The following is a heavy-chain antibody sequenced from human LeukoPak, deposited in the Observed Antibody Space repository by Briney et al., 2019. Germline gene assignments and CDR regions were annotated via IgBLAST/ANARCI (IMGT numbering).Heavy chain of an antibody. D-gene: IGHD2-2*01. CDR1: GGSISSYY. CDR3: AVGNCPTTSCYPGVAFDI. V-gene: IGHV4-59*08. CDR2: IYYSGST. Sequence: PSETLSPTCTVSGGSISSYYWSWIRQPPGKGLEWIGYIYYSGSTNYNPSLQSRVTISVDTSKNQFSLKLTSVTAADTAVYYCAVGNCPTTSCYPGVAFDIWGQGTMVTVSS. J-gene: IGHJ3*02.